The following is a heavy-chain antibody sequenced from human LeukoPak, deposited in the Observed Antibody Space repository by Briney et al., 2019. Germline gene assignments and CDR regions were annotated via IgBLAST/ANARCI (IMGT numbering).Heavy chain of an antibody. CDR2: ISSSSSTI. J-gene: IGHJ4*02. Sequence: PGGSLRLSCTASGFTFTTYAMSWVRQAPGKGLEWVSYISSSSSTIYYADSVKGRFIISRDNAKNSLYLQMNSLRDEDTAVYYCARGPTVITTYFDYWGQGTLVTVSS. V-gene: IGHV3-48*02. D-gene: IGHD4-17*01. CDR1: GFTFTTYA. CDR3: ARGPTVITTYFDY.